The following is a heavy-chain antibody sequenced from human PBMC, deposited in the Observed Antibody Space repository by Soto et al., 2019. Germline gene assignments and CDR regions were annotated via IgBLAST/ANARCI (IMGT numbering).Heavy chain of an antibody. CDR2: IYYSGST. J-gene: IGHJ6*02. V-gene: IGHV4-31*03. Sequence: SETLSLTCTVSGGSISSGGYYWSWIRQHPGKGLEWIGYIYYSGSTYYNPSLKSRITISVDTSKNQFSLKLSSVTCADTAVYYCARAVGYGDYVDYYYYYGMDVWGQGTTVTVSS. CDR3: ARAVGYGDYVDYYYYYGMDV. D-gene: IGHD4-17*01. CDR1: GGSISSGGYY.